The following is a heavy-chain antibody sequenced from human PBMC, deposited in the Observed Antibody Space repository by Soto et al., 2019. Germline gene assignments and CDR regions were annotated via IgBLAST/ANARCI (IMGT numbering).Heavy chain of an antibody. CDR3: AMEAGGNDVNHFDH. CDR1: GDSVASNSAA. CDR2: TYHRSKWYT. V-gene: IGHV6-1*01. Sequence: QVQLQQSGPGLVKPSQTLSLTCDISGDSVASNSAAWSWIRQSPSRGLEWLGRTYHRSKWYTDYAVSVKGRITVNADTTKNQFSLQLNSVSPEDAAIYYCAMEAGGNDVNHFDHWGQGTLVTVSS. D-gene: IGHD5-12*01. J-gene: IGHJ4*02.